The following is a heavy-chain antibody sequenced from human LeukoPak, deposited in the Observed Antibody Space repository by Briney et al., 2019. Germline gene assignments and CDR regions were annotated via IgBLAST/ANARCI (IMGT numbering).Heavy chain of an antibody. J-gene: IGHJ4*02. CDR2: ISAYNGNT. D-gene: IGHD6-19*01. V-gene: IGHV1-18*01. CDR3: ARGYTSGWHGTAFDY. Sequence: GASVKVSCKASGYTFTSYGISWVRQAPGQGLEWMGWISAYNGNTNYAQELRGRVTMTTDTSTSTAYMELKSLKSDDTAVYYCARGYTSGWHGTAFDYWGQGTLVTVSS. CDR1: GYTFTSYG.